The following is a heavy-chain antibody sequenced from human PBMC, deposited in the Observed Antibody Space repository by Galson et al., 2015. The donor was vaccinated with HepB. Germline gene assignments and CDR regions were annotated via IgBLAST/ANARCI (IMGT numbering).Heavy chain of an antibody. J-gene: IGHJ4*02. Sequence: SLRLSCAASGFTFSSYSMNWVRQAPGKGLEWVSYISSSSSTIYYADSVKGRFTISRDNAKNSLYLQMNSLRDEDTAVYYCARERGYSLNYYFDYWGQGTLVTVSS. CDR2: ISSSSSTI. CDR1: GFTFSSYS. V-gene: IGHV3-48*02. D-gene: IGHD5-18*01. CDR3: ARERGYSLNYYFDY.